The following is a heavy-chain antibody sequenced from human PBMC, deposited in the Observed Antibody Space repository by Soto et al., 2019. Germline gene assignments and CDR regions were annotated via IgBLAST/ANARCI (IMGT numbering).Heavy chain of an antibody. J-gene: IGHJ6*02. CDR3: AKGDYDFWSGPYYYYGMDV. V-gene: IGHV3-23*01. CDR2: ISGSGGST. CDR1: GFTFSSYA. D-gene: IGHD3-3*01. Sequence: PGGSLRLSCAASGFTFSSYAMSWVRQAPGKGLEWVSAISGSGGSTYYADSVKGRFTISRDNSKNTLYLQMNSLRAEDTAVYYCAKGDYDFWSGPYYYYGMDVWGQGTTVTVSS.